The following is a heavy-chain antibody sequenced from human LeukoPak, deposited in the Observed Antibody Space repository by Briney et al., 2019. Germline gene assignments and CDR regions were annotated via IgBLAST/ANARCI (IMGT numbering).Heavy chain of an antibody. CDR3: ARDRSWYYYFDS. J-gene: IGHJ4*02. V-gene: IGHV4-59*12. CDR1: GGSLRSAY. CDR2: IHHSGST. D-gene: IGHD6-13*01. Sequence: SETLSLTCNVSGGSLRSAYWSWIRQPPGKGLEYIGYIHHSGSTDYSPFLRSRVTISVDRSKNRFSPKLNSVTAADTAVYYCARDRSWYYYFDSWGQGTLVTVSS.